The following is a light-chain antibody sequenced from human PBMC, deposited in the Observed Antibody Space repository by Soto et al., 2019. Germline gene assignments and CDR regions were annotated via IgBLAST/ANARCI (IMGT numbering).Light chain of an antibody. CDR3: QHYNSYYRD. J-gene: IGKJ1*01. V-gene: IGKV1-5*01. CDR2: DAS. Sequence: DVPMNQSPSTLSASVGDRVTMTCRASEFISDWLAWYQQKPGQAPKLLIYDASTLESGVPGRFSGSGVGTHFTHTISGLQPEDFATYHCQHYNSYYRDFGQGTKVE. CDR1: EFISDW.